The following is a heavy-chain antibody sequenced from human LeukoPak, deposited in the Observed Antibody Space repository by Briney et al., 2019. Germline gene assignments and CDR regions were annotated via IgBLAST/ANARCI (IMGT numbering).Heavy chain of an antibody. J-gene: IGHJ4*02. V-gene: IGHV4-38-2*02. CDR2: VYQSGTT. CDR1: GFSISSGHY. CDR3: ARIFIRNGYSSYFDC. D-gene: IGHD5-18*01. Sequence: PSETLSLTCTVSGFSISSGHYWGWVRPPPGAGPEWLGNVYQSGTTYYNPSLKSRVTTSVDMSKNQFSLTLRPVTAADTAVYYCARIFIRNGYSSYFDCSGQRTLVTVSS.